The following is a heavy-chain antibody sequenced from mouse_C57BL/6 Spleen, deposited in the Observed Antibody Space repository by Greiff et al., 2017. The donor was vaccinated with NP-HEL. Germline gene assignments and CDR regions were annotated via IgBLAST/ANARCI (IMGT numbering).Heavy chain of an antibody. J-gene: IGHJ4*01. CDR2: IDPETGGT. D-gene: IGHD1-1*01. CDR3: TRRFITTVVHARDY. Sequence: QVQLQQSGAELVRPGASVTLSCKASGYTFTDYEMHWVKQTPVHGLEWIGAIDPETGGTAYNQKFKGKAILTADKSSSTAYMELRSLTSKDSAVDYDTRRFITTVVHARDYWGQGTSVTVSS. V-gene: IGHV1-15*01. CDR1: GYTFTDYE.